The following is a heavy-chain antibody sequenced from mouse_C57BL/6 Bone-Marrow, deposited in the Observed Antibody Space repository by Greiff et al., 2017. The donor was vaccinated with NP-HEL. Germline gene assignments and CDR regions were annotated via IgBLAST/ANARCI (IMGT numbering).Heavy chain of an antibody. V-gene: IGHV1-82*01. Sequence: QVHVKQSGPELVKPGASVKISCKASGYAFSSSWMNWVKQRPGKGLEWIGRIYPGDGDTNYNGKFKGKATLTADKSSSTAYMQLSSLTSEDSAVYFCARIYYAMDYWGQGTSVTVSS. CDR3: ARIYYAMDY. J-gene: IGHJ4*01. CDR1: GYAFSSSW. CDR2: IYPGDGDT.